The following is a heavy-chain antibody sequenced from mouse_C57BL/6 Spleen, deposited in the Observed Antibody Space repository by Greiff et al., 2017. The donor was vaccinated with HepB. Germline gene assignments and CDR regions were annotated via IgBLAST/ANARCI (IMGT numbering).Heavy chain of an antibody. D-gene: IGHD4-1*01. J-gene: IGHJ4*01. CDR1: GYSFTGYY. CDR3: ARRGNWVYAMDY. Sequence: EVQLQQSGPELVKPGASVKISCKASGYSFTGYYMNWVKQSPEKSLEWIGEINPSTGGTTYNQKFKAKATLTVDKSSSTAYMQLKSLTSEDSAVYYCARRGNWVYAMDYWGQGTSVTVSS. V-gene: IGHV1-42*01. CDR2: INPSTGGT.